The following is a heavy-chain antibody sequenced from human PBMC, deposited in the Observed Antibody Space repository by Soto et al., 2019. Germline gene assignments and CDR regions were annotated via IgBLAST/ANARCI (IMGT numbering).Heavy chain of an antibody. J-gene: IGHJ4*02. Sequence: SETLSLTCTVSGGSVSSGSYYWSWIRQPPGKGLEWIGYIYYSGSTNYNPSLKSRVTIPVDTSKNQFSLKLSSVTAADTAVYYCARVIAVAGTPLDYWGQGTLVTVSS. CDR2: IYYSGST. V-gene: IGHV4-61*01. CDR1: GGSVSSGSYY. CDR3: ARVIAVAGTPLDY. D-gene: IGHD6-19*01.